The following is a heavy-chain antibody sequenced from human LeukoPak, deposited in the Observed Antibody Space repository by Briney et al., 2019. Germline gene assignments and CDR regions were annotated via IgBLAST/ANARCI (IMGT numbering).Heavy chain of an antibody. J-gene: IGHJ4*02. CDR3: ARGRYGLDY. V-gene: IGHV3-11*01. Sequence: GGSLRLSCAASGFTFSDHYMSWIRQAPGKGLEWVSYIRSGDSSIYYADSVKGRFTISRDNAKNSLYLQMSSLRAEDTAVYYCARGRYGLDYWGQGTLVTVSS. CDR2: IRSGDSSI. CDR1: GFTFSDHY. D-gene: IGHD4-17*01.